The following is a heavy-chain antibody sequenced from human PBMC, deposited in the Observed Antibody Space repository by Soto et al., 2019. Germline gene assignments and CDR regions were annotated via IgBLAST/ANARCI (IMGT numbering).Heavy chain of an antibody. V-gene: IGHV3-15*01. Sequence: PGGSLRLSCAASGFTFSNAWMSWVRQAPGKGLGWVGGIKSKTHGGRTDYAAPVKGRFTISRDDLKNTLYLQMNSLKTEHTAVYYRTTVDNPKHCVRIFGVVISWPYYGMDVWGQGTTVTVSS. CDR3: TTVDNPKHCVRIFGVVISWPYYGMDV. D-gene: IGHD3-3*01. CDR1: GFTFSNAW. CDR2: IKSKTHGGRT. J-gene: IGHJ6*02.